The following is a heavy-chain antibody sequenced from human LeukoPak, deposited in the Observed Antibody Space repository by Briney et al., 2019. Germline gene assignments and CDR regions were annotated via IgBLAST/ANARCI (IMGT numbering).Heavy chain of an antibody. Sequence: SETLSLTCTVSGGSISSYYWSWIRQPPGKGLEWIGYIHYSGSTTYNPSLKSRVTISVGTSKSQFSLKLSSVTAADTAVYYCARVHSSWYVNWFDPWGQGNLVTVSS. D-gene: IGHD6-13*01. CDR1: GGSISSYY. V-gene: IGHV4-59*01. CDR2: IHYSGST. J-gene: IGHJ5*02. CDR3: ARVHSSWYVNWFDP.